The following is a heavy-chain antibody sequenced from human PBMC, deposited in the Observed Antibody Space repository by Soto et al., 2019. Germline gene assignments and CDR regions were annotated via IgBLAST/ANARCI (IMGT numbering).Heavy chain of an antibody. CDR1: GGTFSSYA. CDR3: ARGATGTTPVDY. D-gene: IGHD1-1*01. V-gene: IGHV1-69*13. Sequence: ASVKVSCKASGGTFSSYAISWVRQAPGQGLEWMGGIIPIFGTANYAQKFQGRVTITADESTSTAYMELSSLRSEDTAVYYCARGATGTTPVDYWGQGTLVTVSS. CDR2: IIPIFGTA. J-gene: IGHJ4*02.